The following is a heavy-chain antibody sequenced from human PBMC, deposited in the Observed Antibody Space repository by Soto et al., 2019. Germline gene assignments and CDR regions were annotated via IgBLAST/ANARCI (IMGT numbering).Heavy chain of an antibody. CDR3: VRDYDSSGYNSDY. D-gene: IGHD3-22*01. V-gene: IGHV3-74*01. CDR2: INSEGTGT. CDR1: GFTFSSYA. J-gene: IGHJ4*02. Sequence: GGSLRLSCAASGFTFSSYAMHWVRQVPGKGLVWVSRINSEGTGTIYADSVKGRFTISRDNAKNTLYLQMNSLRAEDTAVYYCVRDYDSSGYNSDYWGQGTPVTVSS.